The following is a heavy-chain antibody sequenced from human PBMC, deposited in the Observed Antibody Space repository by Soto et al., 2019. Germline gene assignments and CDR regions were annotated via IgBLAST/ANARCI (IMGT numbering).Heavy chain of an antibody. CDR1: GGSISSYY. J-gene: IGHJ6*03. V-gene: IGHV4-59*01. D-gene: IGHD2-2*01. CDR3: ARERPAPSTSFIYYYYMDV. Sequence: SETLSLTCTVSGGSISSYYWSWIRQPPGKGLEWIGYIYYSGSTNYNPSLKSRATISVDTSKNQLSLKLSSVTAADTAVYYCARERPAPSTSFIYYYYMDVWGKGTTVTVSS. CDR2: IYYSGST.